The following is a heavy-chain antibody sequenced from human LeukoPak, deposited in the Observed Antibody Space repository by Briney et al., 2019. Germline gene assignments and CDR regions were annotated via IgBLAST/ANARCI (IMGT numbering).Heavy chain of an antibody. CDR2: IRYDGSNK. V-gene: IGHV3-30*02. J-gene: IGHJ4*02. CDR1: GFTFSSYG. Sequence: GGSLRLSCAASGFTFSSYGMHWVRQAPGKGLGWVAFIRYDGSNKYYADSVKGRFTISRDNSKNTLYLQMNSLRAEDTAVYYCAKDSKYWGGYDYGPKMATSPDYWGQGTLVTVSS. CDR3: AKDSKYWGGYDYGPKMATSPDY. D-gene: IGHD5-12*01.